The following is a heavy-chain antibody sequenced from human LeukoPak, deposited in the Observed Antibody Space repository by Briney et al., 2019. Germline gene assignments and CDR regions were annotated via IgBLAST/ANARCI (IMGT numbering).Heavy chain of an antibody. Sequence: GGSLRLSCAASGFTFDDYGMSWVRQAPRKGLEWVSGINWNGGGTGYADSVKGRFTISRDNAKNSLYLQMNSLRAEDTAVYYCARVRRMKGMDVWGQGTTVTVSS. V-gene: IGHV3-20*04. CDR2: INWNGGGT. D-gene: IGHD2-15*01. CDR1: GFTFDDYG. J-gene: IGHJ6*02. CDR3: ARVRRMKGMDV.